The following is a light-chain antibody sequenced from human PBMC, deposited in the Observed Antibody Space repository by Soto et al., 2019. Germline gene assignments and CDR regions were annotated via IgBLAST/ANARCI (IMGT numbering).Light chain of an antibody. CDR2: EVN. Sequence: QSALTQPPSASGSPGQSVTISCTGTSSDVGGYNYVSWYQQYPGKVPKLMVYEVNKRPSGVPDRFSGSKSGNTASLTVSGLQAEDEADYYCTSYAGGNNVFGTGIKLTGL. CDR3: TSYAGGNNV. J-gene: IGLJ1*01. V-gene: IGLV2-8*01. CDR1: SSDVGGYNY.